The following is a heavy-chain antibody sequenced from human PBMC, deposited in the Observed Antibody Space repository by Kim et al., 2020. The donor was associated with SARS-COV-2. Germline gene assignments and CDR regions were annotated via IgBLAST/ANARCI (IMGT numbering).Heavy chain of an antibody. CDR1: GGSISSYY. D-gene: IGHD3-22*01. Sequence: SETLSLTCTVSGGSISSYYWSWIRQPPGKGLEWIGYIYYSGSTNYNPSLKSRVTISVDTSKNQFSLKLSSVTAADTAVYYCARVRYYYDSSGYYPYYFDYWGQGTLVTVSS. J-gene: IGHJ4*02. CDR3: ARVRYYYDSSGYYPYYFDY. V-gene: IGHV4-59*01. CDR2: IYYSGST.